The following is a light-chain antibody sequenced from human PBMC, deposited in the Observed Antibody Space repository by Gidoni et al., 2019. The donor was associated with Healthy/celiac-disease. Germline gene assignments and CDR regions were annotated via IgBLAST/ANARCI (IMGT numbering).Light chain of an antibody. V-gene: IGKV3D-15*01. CDR1: HSVSSN. J-gene: IGKJ4*01. CDR3: QQYNNWHPLT. Sequence: IVMTPSPATLSVSPGERATLSCRASHSVSSNLAWYQQRPGQAPRLLIYGASTRAPGIPARFSGSGSETEFTLTISSLQSEEFAVYYCQQYNNWHPLTFXGXTKVEIK. CDR2: GAS.